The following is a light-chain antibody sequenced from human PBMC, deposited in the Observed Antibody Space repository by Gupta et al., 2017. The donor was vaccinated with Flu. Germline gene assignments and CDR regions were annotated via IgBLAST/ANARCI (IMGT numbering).Light chain of an antibody. CDR2: AAT. CDR1: HSIKNY. Sequence: PSSLSASLGDRVTITCRASHSIKNYLNWYQQKLGRAPKLLIFAATTLQGGVPSRFSGSGSGTEFTLTINSLQPEDLATYFCQQSYSAPQTFGPGTSLELK. CDR3: QQSYSAPQT. V-gene: IGKV1-39*01. J-gene: IGKJ2*01.